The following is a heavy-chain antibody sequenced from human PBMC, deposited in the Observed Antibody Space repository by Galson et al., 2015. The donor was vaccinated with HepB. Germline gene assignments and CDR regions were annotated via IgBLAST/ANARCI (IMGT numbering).Heavy chain of an antibody. CDR1: GGSISSGGYY. D-gene: IGHD3-22*01. Sequence: TLSLTCTVSGGSISSGGYYWSWIRQHPGKGLEWIGYIYYSGSTYYNPSLKSRVTISVDTSKNQFSLKLSSVTAADTAVYYCARVLDSRGYYGGRFDYWGQGTLVTVSS. V-gene: IGHV4-31*03. J-gene: IGHJ4*02. CDR2: IYYSGST. CDR3: ARVLDSRGYYGGRFDY.